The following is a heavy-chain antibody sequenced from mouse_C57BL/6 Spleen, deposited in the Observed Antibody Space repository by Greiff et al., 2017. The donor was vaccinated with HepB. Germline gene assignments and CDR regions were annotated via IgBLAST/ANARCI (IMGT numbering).Heavy chain of an antibody. Sequence: QVQLQQSGAELVKPGASVKISCKASGYAFSSSWMNWVKQRPGKGLEWIGRIYPGDGDTNYNGKFKGKATLTADKSSSTAYMQLSSLTSEDSAVYFCARRSHWDDYFDYWGQGTTLTVSS. J-gene: IGHJ2*01. V-gene: IGHV1-82*01. D-gene: IGHD4-1*01. CDR3: ARRSHWDDYFDY. CDR2: IYPGDGDT. CDR1: GYAFSSSW.